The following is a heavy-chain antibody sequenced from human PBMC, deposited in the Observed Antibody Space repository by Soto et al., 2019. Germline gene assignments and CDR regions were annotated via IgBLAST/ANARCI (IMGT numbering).Heavy chain of an antibody. CDR3: AKDPGGVLLWFGEYT. V-gene: IGHV3-23*01. D-gene: IGHD3-10*01. CDR1: GFTFSSYA. CDR2: ISGSGGST. J-gene: IGHJ4*02. Sequence: EVQLLESGGGLVQPGGSLRLSCAASGFTFSSYAMSWVRQAPGKGLEWVSAISGSGGSTYYADSVKGRFTISRDNSKNTLYLQMNSLRAEDTAVSYCAKDPGGVLLWFGEYTWGQGTLVTVSS.